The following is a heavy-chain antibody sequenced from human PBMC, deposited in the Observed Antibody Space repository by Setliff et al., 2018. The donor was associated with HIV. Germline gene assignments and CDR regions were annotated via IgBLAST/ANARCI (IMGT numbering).Heavy chain of an antibody. CDR3: ARDLQYRYCSGDGCDSLDGDV. CDR1: GGTSDSYA. J-gene: IGHJ6*02. D-gene: IGHD2-15*01. V-gene: IGHV1-69*13. CDR2: IIPILGTT. Sequence: SVKVSCKASGGTSDSYAFSWVRQAPGQGLEWMGGIIPILGTTEYAQKFQGRVTITADESTSTAYMELRSLRSEDTAVYYCARDLQYRYCSGDGCDSLDGDVWGQGTAVTVSS.